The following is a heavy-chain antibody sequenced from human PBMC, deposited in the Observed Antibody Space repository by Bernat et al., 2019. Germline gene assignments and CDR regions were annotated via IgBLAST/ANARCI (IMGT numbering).Heavy chain of an antibody. V-gene: IGHV3-74*02. Sequence: VQLVESGGGVVQPGRSLRLSCAASGFTFSSYGMHWVRQAPGKGLEWVLGLSTDGSNTRYSDSVKGRFTISRDNAKNTLYLQMNGLRVDDTAVYYCVRGSGYYYFDYWGQGILVTVSS. J-gene: IGHJ4*02. CDR2: LSTDGSNT. D-gene: IGHD3-22*01. CDR1: GFTFSSYG. CDR3: VRGSGYYYFDY.